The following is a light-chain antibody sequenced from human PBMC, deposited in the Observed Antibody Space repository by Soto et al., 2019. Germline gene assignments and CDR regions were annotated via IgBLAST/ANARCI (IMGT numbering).Light chain of an antibody. CDR2: WAS. Sequence: DIVMTQSPDSLAVSLGERATINCESSQSVLFTSNNKNYLAWYQQKPGQPPKLLISWASARESGLPERFSGSGSGTLFTLSISSLQAEYVAVYYCQQYYTLPLTFGGGTKVEIK. V-gene: IGKV4-1*01. CDR3: QQYYTLPLT. J-gene: IGKJ4*01. CDR1: QSVLFTSNNKNY.